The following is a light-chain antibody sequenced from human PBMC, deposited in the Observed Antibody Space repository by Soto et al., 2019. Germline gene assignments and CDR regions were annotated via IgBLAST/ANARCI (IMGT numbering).Light chain of an antibody. CDR2: AAS. V-gene: IGKV1-8*01. Sequence: AITMTQSPSSLSASTGDRVTITCRASQGISNYLAWYQQKPGKAPKLLIYAASTLQSGVPLRFSGSGSGTDFTLTISCLQSEDFATYYCQQYYDNLRTFGQGTKVDIK. J-gene: IGKJ1*01. CDR1: QGISNY. CDR3: QQYYDNLRT.